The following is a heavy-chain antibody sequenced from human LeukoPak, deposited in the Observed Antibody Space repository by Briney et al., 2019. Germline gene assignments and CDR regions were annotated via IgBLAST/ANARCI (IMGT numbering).Heavy chain of an antibody. V-gene: IGHV4-59*08. Sequence: LETLCLTRAVSVGAITSYYGSGIRQPPGNGLEWFGYIYYSERTNYNPSLKSRVTISVDTSKNHSSLKLSSVTAADTDVHYCARIYYYDSSGYSPIYWYFDLWGRGTLVTVSS. CDR1: VGAITSYY. J-gene: IGHJ2*01. CDR3: ARIYYYDSSGYSPIYWYFDL. CDR2: IYYSERT. D-gene: IGHD3-22*01.